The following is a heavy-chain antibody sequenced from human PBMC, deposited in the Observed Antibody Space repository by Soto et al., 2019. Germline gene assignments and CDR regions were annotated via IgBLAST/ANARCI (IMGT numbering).Heavy chain of an antibody. CDR2: ISGSGGAT. V-gene: IGHV3-23*01. CDR3: AKDQVAVAGSTFDY. J-gene: IGHJ4*01. D-gene: IGHD6-19*01. Sequence: EVQLLESGGGLVQPGGSLRLSCAASGFTFSSYAISWVRQAPGKGLEWVSAISGSGGATYYADSVKGRFTISRDNSKKTVYLQMNSLRGEDTAVYFCAKDQVAVAGSTFDYWGHGTRGTVSS. CDR1: GFTFSSYA.